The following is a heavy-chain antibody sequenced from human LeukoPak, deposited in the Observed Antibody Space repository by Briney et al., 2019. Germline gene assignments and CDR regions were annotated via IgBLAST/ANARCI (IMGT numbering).Heavy chain of an antibody. J-gene: IGHJ4*02. CDR3: ARRYEYSSGWYTRDYFDY. CDR2: IYPGDSDT. CDR1: GYSFTSYW. D-gene: IGHD6-19*01. Sequence: GESLKISCKGSGYSFTSYWIGWVRPMPGKGPEWMGIIYPGDSDTRYSPSFQGQVTISADKSISTAYLQWSSLKASDTAMYYCARRYEYSSGWYTRDYFDYWGQGTLVTVSS. V-gene: IGHV5-51*01.